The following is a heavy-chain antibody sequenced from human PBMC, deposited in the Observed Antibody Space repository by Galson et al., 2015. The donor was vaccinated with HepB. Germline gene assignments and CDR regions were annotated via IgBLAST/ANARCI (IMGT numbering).Heavy chain of an antibody. Sequence: SLRLSCAASGFTFSNYGMHWVRQAPGKGLEWVAVIWFDGRSKYYAGSVKGRFTISRDNSKNTLYLQMRSLRAEDTAVYYCARGGPYDFWRAYFASWGQGTLVTVSS. V-gene: IGHV3-33*01. CDR2: IWFDGRSK. J-gene: IGHJ5*02. CDR1: GFTFSNYG. D-gene: IGHD3-3*01. CDR3: ARGGPYDFWRAYFAS.